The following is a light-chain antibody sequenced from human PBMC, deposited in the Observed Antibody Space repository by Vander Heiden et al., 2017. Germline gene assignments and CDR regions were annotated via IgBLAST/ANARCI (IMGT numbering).Light chain of an antibody. J-gene: IGLJ2*01. Sequence: QLELTHSPSASASLGDSVTLTCPLSSGHTTYVIAWHQHQPDKAPRYLLTLYSDGSQTKGDGIPDRFSGSSSGAARSLAISNRQAEDEAYYYCQTWGIGIQVFGGGTKLTVL. CDR2: LYSDGSQ. V-gene: IGLV4-69*01. CDR1: SGHTTYV. CDR3: QTWGIGIQV.